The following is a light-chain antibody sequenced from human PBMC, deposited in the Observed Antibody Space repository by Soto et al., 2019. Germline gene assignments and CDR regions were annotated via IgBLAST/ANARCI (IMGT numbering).Light chain of an antibody. CDR1: QSIRSW. CDR2: KAS. Sequence: DIQMTQSPSTLSASVGDRVTITCRASQSIRSWLAWYQQKPGKAPKLLIYKASYLESGVPSRFSGSGSGTEFTLTISSLQPDDFATYYCQQYNFYAWTFGQGTKVEI. V-gene: IGKV1-5*03. J-gene: IGKJ1*01. CDR3: QQYNFYAWT.